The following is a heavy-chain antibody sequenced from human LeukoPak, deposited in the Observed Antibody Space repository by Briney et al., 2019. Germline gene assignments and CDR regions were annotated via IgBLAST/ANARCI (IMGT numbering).Heavy chain of an antibody. CDR1: GFSFSNYV. Sequence: GGSLRLSCAASGFSFSNYVIHWVRQAPGKGLEYVSAIMPNGETRGYANSMKGRFTISIDNSKNTLYLQMGSLRAEEMAIYYCARDRDGGFAFDIWGQGTVVTVSS. CDR3: ARDRDGGFAFDI. CDR2: IMPNGETR. D-gene: IGHD2-15*01. J-gene: IGHJ3*02. V-gene: IGHV3-64*01.